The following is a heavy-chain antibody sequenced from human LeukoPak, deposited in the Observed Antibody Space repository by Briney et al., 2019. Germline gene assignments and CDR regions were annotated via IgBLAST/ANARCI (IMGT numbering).Heavy chain of an antibody. Sequence: SETLSLTCAVYGGSFSGYYWSWIRQPPGKGLEWIGSIYYSGSTYYNPSLKSRVTISVDTSKNQFSLKLSSVTAADTAVYYCASPSSSGVFDFGGQGTMVTVSS. V-gene: IGHV4-34*01. D-gene: IGHD6-6*01. CDR2: IYYSGST. CDR3: ASPSSSGVFDF. CDR1: GGSFSGYY. J-gene: IGHJ3*01.